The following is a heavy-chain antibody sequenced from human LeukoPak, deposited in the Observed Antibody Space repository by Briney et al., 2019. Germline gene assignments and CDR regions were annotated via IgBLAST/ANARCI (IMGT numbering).Heavy chain of an antibody. CDR1: GFTFSSYW. CDR2: INSDGSST. CDR3: ARDREYCSSTSCLHTWFDP. V-gene: IGHV3-74*01. D-gene: IGHD2-2*01. Sequence: PGGSLRLSCAASGFTFSSYWMHWVRQAPGKGLVWVSRINSDGSSTSYADSVKGRFTISRDNAKNTLYLQMNSLGAEDTAVYYCARDREYCSSTSCLHTWFDPWGQGTLVTVSS. J-gene: IGHJ5*02.